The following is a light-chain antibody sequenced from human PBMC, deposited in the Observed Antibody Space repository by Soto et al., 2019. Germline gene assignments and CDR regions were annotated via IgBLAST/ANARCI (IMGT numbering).Light chain of an antibody. CDR2: DAS. CDR3: QQRSNWPPT. CDR1: QTVSSY. J-gene: IGKJ5*01. Sequence: IVLTQSPGTLSLSPGERATLSCRASQTVSSYLLWYQQKPGQAPRLLIYDASNRATGIPARFSGSGSGTDFTLTISSLEPEDFAVYYCQQRSNWPPTFGQGTRLEI. V-gene: IGKV3-11*01.